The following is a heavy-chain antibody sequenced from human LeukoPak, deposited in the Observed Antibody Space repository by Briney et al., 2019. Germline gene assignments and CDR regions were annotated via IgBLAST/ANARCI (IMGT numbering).Heavy chain of an antibody. V-gene: IGHV3-9*01. CDR3: AKDFDY. CDR1: GFTFDDYA. J-gene: IGHJ4*02. CDR2: ISWNSGSI. Sequence: GGSLRLSCAASGFTFDDYAMHWVRHAPGKGLEWVSGISWNSGSIGYADSVKGRFTVSRDNAKNSLYLQMNSLRAEDTALYYCAKDFDYWGQGTLVTVSS.